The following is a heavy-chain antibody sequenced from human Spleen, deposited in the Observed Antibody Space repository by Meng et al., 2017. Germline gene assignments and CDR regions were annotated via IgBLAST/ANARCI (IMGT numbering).Heavy chain of an antibody. CDR1: GYNFPDYW. CDR2: IDPKSGDT. Sequence: SVKVSCKPSGYNFPDYWLHWVRRAPGQGLEWMGRIDPKSGDTHYAQSFQGRVTMTGDTSISTAYMELSGLRSDDTAMYYCVRDEDISAAGKLFGDYWGQGTLVTVSS. CDR3: VRDEDISAAGKLFGDY. J-gene: IGHJ4*02. V-gene: IGHV1-2*06. D-gene: IGHD6-13*01.